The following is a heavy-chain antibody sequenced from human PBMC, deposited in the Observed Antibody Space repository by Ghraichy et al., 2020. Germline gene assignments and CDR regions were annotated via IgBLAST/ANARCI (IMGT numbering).Heavy chain of an antibody. CDR2: ISGSGGST. CDR3: AKDTYSSGWYSDY. V-gene: IGHV3-23*01. D-gene: IGHD6-19*01. Sequence: GESLNISCAASGFTFSSYAMSWVRQAPGKGLEWVSAISGSGGSTYYADSVKGRFTISRDNSKNTLYLQMNSLRAEDTAVYYCAKDTYSSGWYSDYWGQGTLVTVSS. CDR1: GFTFSSYA. J-gene: IGHJ4*02.